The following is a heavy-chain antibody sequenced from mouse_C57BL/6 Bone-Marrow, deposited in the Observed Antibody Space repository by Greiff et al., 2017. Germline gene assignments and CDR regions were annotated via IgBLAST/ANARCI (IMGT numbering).Heavy chain of an antibody. J-gene: IGHJ1*03. Sequence: VQLQQSGAELVRPGASVKMSCTASGFNIKDDYMNWVKQRPEQGLEWIGWIDPENGDTEYASKFQGKATITADTSSNTAYLQLSSLTSEDTAVYYCTRLARFYVYFDVWGTGTTVTVSS. D-gene: IGHD1-1*01. CDR1: GFNIKDDY. CDR2: IDPENGDT. CDR3: TRLARFYVYFDV. V-gene: IGHV14-4*01.